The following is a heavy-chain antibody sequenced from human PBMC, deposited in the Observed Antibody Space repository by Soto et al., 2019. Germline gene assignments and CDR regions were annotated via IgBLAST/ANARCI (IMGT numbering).Heavy chain of an antibody. Sequence: VASVKVSCKASGFTFTSSAVQWVRRARGQRLEWIGWIVVGSGNTNYAQKFQERVTITRDMSTSTAYMELSSLRSEDTAVYYCAANRSGYDYYYGMDVWGQGTTVTVSS. V-gene: IGHV1-58*01. CDR3: AANRSGYDYYYGMDV. J-gene: IGHJ6*02. CDR1: GFTFTSSA. CDR2: IVVGSGNT. D-gene: IGHD3-22*01.